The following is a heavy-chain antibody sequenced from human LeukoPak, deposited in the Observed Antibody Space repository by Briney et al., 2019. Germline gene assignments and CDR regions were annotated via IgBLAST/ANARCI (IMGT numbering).Heavy chain of an antibody. CDR3: ARENYYYHYGMDV. Sequence: PGGSLRLSCAASGFTFSSYAMHWVRQAPGKGLEWVAVISYDGSNKYYADSVKGRFTISRDNSKNTLYLQMNSLRAEDTAVYYCARENYYYHYGMDVWGQGTTVTVSS. J-gene: IGHJ6*02. V-gene: IGHV3-30-3*01. CDR2: ISYDGSNK. CDR1: GFTFSSYA.